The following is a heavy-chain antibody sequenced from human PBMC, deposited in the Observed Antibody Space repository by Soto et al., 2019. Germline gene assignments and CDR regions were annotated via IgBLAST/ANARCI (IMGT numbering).Heavy chain of an antibody. CDR2: IRSKDYGGTT. D-gene: IGHD3-3*01. CDR1: GFTFGDYA. V-gene: IGHV3-49*01. CDR3: TIDTRRRITIFGVVTDYYYYMDV. J-gene: IGHJ6*03. Sequence: GGSLRLSCTASGFTFGDYAMSWFRQAPGKGLEWVGFIRSKDYGGTTEYTASVKGRFTISRDDSKSIAYLQMNNLKTDDTFVYYCTIDTRRRITIFGVVTDYYYYMDVWGKGTTVTVSS.